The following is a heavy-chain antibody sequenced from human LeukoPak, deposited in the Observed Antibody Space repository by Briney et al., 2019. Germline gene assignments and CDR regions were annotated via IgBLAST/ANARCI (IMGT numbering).Heavy chain of an antibody. Sequence: GGSLRLSCAASGFTVSSNYMSWVRQAPGKGLGWVSVIYSGGGTYYADSVKGRFTISRDNSKNTLYLQMNSLRAEDAAVYYCARGAGYCSGASCFGYWGQGTLVTVSS. V-gene: IGHV3-66*01. CDR1: GFTVSSNY. D-gene: IGHD2-15*01. J-gene: IGHJ4*02. CDR3: ARGAGYCSGASCFGY. CDR2: IYSGGGT.